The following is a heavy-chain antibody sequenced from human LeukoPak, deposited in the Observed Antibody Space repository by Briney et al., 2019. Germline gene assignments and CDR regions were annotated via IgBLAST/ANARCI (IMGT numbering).Heavy chain of an antibody. J-gene: IGHJ4*02. CDR3: ARGADSGYSSDN. CDR2: ISSSGSTT. Sequence: GGSLRLSCAASGFTFSDYYMSWIRQAPGKGLEWVSYISSSGSTTYYADSVTGRFTISKDNAKNSLYLQINSLRAEDTAVYYCARGADSGYSSDNWGQGTLVSVSS. D-gene: IGHD3-9*01. V-gene: IGHV3-11*04. CDR1: GFTFSDYY.